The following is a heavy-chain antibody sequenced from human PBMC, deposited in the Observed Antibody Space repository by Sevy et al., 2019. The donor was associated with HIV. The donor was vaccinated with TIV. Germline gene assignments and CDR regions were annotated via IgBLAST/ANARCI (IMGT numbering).Heavy chain of an antibody. CDR2: ISGSSNYI. J-gene: IGHJ4*02. CDR3: ARGPPDGSYDYFDY. V-gene: IGHV3-21*06. D-gene: IGHD1-26*01. Sequence: GGSLRLSCAASEFTFSSYNMNWVRQAPGKGLEWVSSISGSSNYIYYAESVKGRFRISRVNVKDTLYLQMNSLRADDTAVYYCARGPPDGSYDYFDYWGQGTLVTVSS. CDR1: EFTFSSYN.